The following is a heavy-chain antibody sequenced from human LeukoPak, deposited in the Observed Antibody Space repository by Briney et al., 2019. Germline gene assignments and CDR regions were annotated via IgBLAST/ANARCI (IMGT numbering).Heavy chain of an antibody. J-gene: IGHJ4*02. CDR3: ARVESSSSPN. CDR2: ISSSSSYI. D-gene: IGHD6-13*01. CDR1: GFTFSSYS. Sequence: GGSLRLPCAASGFTFSSYSVNWVRQAPGKGLEWVSSISSSSSYIYYADSVKGRFTISRDNAKNSLYLQMNSLRAEDTAVYYCARVESSSSPNWGQGTLVTVSS. V-gene: IGHV3-21*01.